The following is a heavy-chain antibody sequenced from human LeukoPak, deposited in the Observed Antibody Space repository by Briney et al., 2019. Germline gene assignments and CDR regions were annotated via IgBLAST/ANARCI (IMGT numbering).Heavy chain of an antibody. J-gene: IGHJ4*02. CDR2: INHSGST. Sequence: SETLSLTCAVYGGSFSGYYWSWIRQSPGKGLEWIGEINHSGSTKYNSSLKSRVTISVDTSKSQFSLKLSSLTAADTAVYYCARGGLKLELLPARARKSYYFDYWGQGTLVTVSS. CDR3: ARGGLKLELLPARARKSYYFDY. D-gene: IGHD1-26*01. V-gene: IGHV4-34*01. CDR1: GGSFSGYY.